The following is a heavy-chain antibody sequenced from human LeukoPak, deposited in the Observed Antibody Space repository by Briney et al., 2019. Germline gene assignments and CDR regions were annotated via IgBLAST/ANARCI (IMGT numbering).Heavy chain of an antibody. Sequence: SETLSLTCTVSGVSISSSNPYWGWIRQPPGKGLEWIGSIYYTGNTYYNASLKSRVAISIDTSKNQISLRLTSVTATDTAMYYCARQTGSGLFTLPGGQGTLVTVSS. J-gene: IGHJ4*02. CDR1: GVSISSSNPY. V-gene: IGHV4-39*01. D-gene: IGHD3/OR15-3a*01. CDR3: ARQTGSGLFTLP. CDR2: IYYTGNT.